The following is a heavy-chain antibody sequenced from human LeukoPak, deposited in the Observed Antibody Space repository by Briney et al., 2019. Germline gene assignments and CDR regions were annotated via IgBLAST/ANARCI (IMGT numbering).Heavy chain of an antibody. V-gene: IGHV4-61*01. J-gene: IGHJ4*02. D-gene: IGHD2-21*02. CDR1: GASLNSGSHY. Sequence: SETLSLTCAVSGASLNSGSHYWSWIRQHPGKGLEWLGCIYYTGITNYNPSLKSRVTISVDTSKNQFSLNLNSVTAADTAVYYCATSQCGSDCYLAGDYWGQGTLVTVSS. CDR2: IYYTGIT. CDR3: ATSQCGSDCYLAGDY.